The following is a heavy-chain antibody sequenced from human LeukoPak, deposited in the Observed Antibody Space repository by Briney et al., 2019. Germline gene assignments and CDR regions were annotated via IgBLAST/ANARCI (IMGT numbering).Heavy chain of an antibody. Sequence: SETLSLTCAAYGGSFSGYYWSWIRQPPGKGLEWIGEINHSGSTNYNPSLKSQVTISVDTSKNQFSLKLSSVTAADTAVYYCARARVRDYGDYRYYYGMDVWGQGTTVTVSS. J-gene: IGHJ6*02. D-gene: IGHD4-17*01. CDR3: ARARVRDYGDYRYYYGMDV. V-gene: IGHV4-34*01. CDR1: GGSFSGYY. CDR2: INHSGST.